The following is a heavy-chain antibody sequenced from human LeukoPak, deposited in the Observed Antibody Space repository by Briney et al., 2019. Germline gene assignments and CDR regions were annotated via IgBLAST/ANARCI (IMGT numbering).Heavy chain of an antibody. J-gene: IGHJ4*02. CDR2: IYYSGST. V-gene: IGHV4-59*01. CDR3: ARDRWLGY. Sequence: ASETLSLTCTVSGGSISSYFWSWVWQPPGKGLEWIGYIYYSGSTNYNPSLKSRVTISVDTSKNQFSLKLASVTTADTAVYYCARDRWLGYWGQGTLVTVSS. CDR1: GGSISSYF. D-gene: IGHD5-12*01.